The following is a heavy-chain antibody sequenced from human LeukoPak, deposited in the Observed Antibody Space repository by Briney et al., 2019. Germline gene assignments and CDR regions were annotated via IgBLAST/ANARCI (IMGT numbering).Heavy chain of an antibody. D-gene: IGHD6-19*01. J-gene: IGHJ4*02. CDR2: IYSGGGDT. V-gene: IGHV3-66*01. Sequence: GGSLRLSCAASGFTVSSNYMSWVRQAPGKGLEWVSIIYSGGGDTYYADSVKGRFTISRDNSKNTLYLQMNSLRAEDTAVYYCARDRGEGGGWPIIDYWGQGTLVTVSS. CDR1: GFTVSSNY. CDR3: ARDRGEGGGWPIIDY.